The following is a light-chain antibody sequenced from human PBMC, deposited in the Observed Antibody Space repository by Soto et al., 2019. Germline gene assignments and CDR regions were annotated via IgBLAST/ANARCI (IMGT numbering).Light chain of an antibody. CDR2: DAS. CDR1: QSVSSN. CDR3: QQYNTWPLT. V-gene: IGKV3-15*01. Sequence: ETVMTQSPATLSVSPGERPTLSCRASQSVSSNLAWYQQKPGQAPRLLIYDASTRATAIPASFTGRASGTEFTLTNSSVQSEDFAVYYCQQYNTWPLTFGPGTNVDIK. J-gene: IGKJ3*01.